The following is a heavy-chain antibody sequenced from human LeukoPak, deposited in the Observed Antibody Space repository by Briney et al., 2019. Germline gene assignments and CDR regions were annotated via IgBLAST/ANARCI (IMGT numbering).Heavy chain of an antibody. D-gene: IGHD2-15*01. V-gene: IGHV1-69*13. J-gene: IGHJ4*02. Sequence: EASVKVSCKASGGTFSSYAISWVRQAPGQGLEWMGGIIPIFGTANYAQKFQGRVTITADESTSTAYMELSSLRSEDTAVYYCARAASRLLHNCDYWGQGTPVTVSS. CDR2: IIPIFGTA. CDR3: ARAASRLLHNCDY. CDR1: GGTFSSYA.